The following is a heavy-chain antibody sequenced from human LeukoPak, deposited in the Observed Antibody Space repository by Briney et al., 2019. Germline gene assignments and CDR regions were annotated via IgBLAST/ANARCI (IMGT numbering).Heavy chain of an antibody. CDR2: IYHSGST. V-gene: IGHV4-38-2*02. CDR1: GYSISSGYY. Sequence: PSETLSLTCTVSGYSISSGYYWGWIRQPPGKGLEWIGSIYHSGSTYYNPSLKSRVTISVDTSKNQSSLKLSSVTAADTAVYYCARVPQNGSGSYYIHPYFDYWGQGTLVTVSS. CDR3: ARVPQNGSGSYYIHPYFDY. D-gene: IGHD3-10*01. J-gene: IGHJ4*02.